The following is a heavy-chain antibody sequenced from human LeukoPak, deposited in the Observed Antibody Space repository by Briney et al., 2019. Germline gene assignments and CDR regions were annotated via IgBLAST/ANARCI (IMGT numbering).Heavy chain of an antibody. CDR1: GYTFTSQY. Sequence: ASVKVSCKASGYTFTSQYVHWVRQAPGRGLEWMGIINPSGGSTRYAQKFQGRVTMTRHTSTSTVYMELKRLRSEDTAVYYCASWFGKNDALDIWGQGTMVTVSS. CDR3: ASWFGKNDALDI. V-gene: IGHV1-46*01. CDR2: INPSGGST. D-gene: IGHD3-10*01. J-gene: IGHJ3*02.